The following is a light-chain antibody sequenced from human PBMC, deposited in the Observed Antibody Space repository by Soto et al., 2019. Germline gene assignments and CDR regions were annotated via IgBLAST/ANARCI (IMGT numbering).Light chain of an antibody. CDR1: QSVSNY. J-gene: IGKJ2*01. CDR2: VAS. CDR3: QQRSNWPPVYT. Sequence: EIVLTQSPATLSLSPGERATLSCRASQSVSNYLAWYQQKPGQAPRLLIYVASNRTTGIPARFSGSGSGTGFTLTISCLETEDFAFYYCQQRSNWPPVYTFGQGTKLEI. V-gene: IGKV3-11*01.